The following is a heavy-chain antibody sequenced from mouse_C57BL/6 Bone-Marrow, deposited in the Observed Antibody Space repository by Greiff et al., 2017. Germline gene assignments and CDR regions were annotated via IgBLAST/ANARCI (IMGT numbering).Heavy chain of an antibody. J-gene: IGHJ4*01. D-gene: IGHD2-1*01. CDR2: IYPRSGNT. CDR3: AREGATIVHCYAMDY. Sequence: VQLQESGAELARPGASVKLSCKASGYTFTSYGISWVKQRTGQGLEWIGEIYPRSGNTYYNEKFKGKATLTADKSSSPAYMELRSLTSEDSAVYLCAREGATIVHCYAMDYWGQGTSVTVSS. CDR1: GYTFTSYG. V-gene: IGHV1-81*01.